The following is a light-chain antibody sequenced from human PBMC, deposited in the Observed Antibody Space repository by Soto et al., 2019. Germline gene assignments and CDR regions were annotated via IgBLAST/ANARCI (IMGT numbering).Light chain of an antibody. CDR3: QQYYSYSPLT. J-gene: IGKJ4*01. CDR2: KAS. CDR1: QSVRDW. Sequence: DIQMTQSPSTLSASVGDRVTVTCRASQSVRDWVAWYQQQAGRAPRLLIYKASCSQSGVPSRFSGSGFGTEFTLTISSLQADDFAAYYCQQYYSYSPLTFGGGTKVEIK. V-gene: IGKV1-5*03.